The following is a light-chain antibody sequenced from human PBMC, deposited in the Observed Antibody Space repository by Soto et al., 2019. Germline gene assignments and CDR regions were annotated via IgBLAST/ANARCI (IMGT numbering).Light chain of an antibody. CDR1: QDVSSK. J-gene: IGKJ4*01. CDR3: QQRGNWPS. V-gene: IGKV3-11*01. Sequence: ELVVTQSPATLSVSPGERATLSCRTSQDVSSKLAWYQQKAGQAPSLLIYDASTRATGTPARFSGSGSGTDFTLTISSLEPEDFALYYCQQRGNWPSFGGGTKVEIK. CDR2: DAS.